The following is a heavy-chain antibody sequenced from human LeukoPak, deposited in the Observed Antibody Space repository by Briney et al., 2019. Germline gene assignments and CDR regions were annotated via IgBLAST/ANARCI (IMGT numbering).Heavy chain of an antibody. CDR1: GGSISSSNW. Sequence: SGTLSLTCAVSGGSISSSNWWSWVRQPPGKGLEWIGEIYHSGSTNYNPSPKSRATISVDKSKNQFSLKLSSVTAADTAVYYCARDPFEGMDVWGQGTTVTVSS. CDR3: ARDPFEGMDV. D-gene: IGHD2/OR15-2a*01. CDR2: IYHSGST. V-gene: IGHV4-4*02. J-gene: IGHJ6*02.